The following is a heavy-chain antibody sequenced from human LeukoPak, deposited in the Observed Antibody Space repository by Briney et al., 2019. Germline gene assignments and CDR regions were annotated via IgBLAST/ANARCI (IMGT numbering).Heavy chain of an antibody. Sequence: GGSLRLSCAASGFTFSDYSMNWVRQAPGKGLEWVSYISRSSSTIYYADSVKGRFTISRDNAKNSLYLQMNSLRAEDTAVYYCARGRDYDILTGHHFDYWGQGTLVTVSS. J-gene: IGHJ4*02. CDR1: GFTFSDYS. D-gene: IGHD3-9*01. CDR2: ISRSSSTI. CDR3: ARGRDYDILTGHHFDY. V-gene: IGHV3-48*01.